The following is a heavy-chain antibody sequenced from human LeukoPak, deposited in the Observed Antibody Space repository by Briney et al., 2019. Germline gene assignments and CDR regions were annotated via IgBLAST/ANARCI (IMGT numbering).Heavy chain of an antibody. J-gene: IGHJ4*02. V-gene: IGHV3-48*04. CDR1: GFTFSSYS. D-gene: IGHD3-16*01. CDR3: ARVIGSYGDSAY. Sequence: GVSLRLSCAASGFTFSSYSMNWVRQAPGKGLEWLSYISSTSSAIYYADSLKGRFTISRDNAKNSLYLQMDSLRAEDTAVYYCARVIGSYGDSAYWGQGTLVTVSS. CDR2: ISSTSSAI.